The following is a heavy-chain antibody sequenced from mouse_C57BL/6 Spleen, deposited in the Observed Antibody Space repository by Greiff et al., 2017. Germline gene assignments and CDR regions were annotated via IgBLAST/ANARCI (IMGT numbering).Heavy chain of an antibody. D-gene: IGHD2-4*01. Sequence: QVQLQQPGAELVRPGSSVKLSCKASGYTFTSSWMHWVKQRPIQALEWIGNIDPSDSETHYNQKFKDKATLTVDKSSSTAYMQLSSLTSEDSAVYYCARGDSYYDYDWFAYWGQGTLVTVSA. CDR3: ARGDSYYDYDWFAY. CDR1: GYTFTSSW. CDR2: IDPSDSET. J-gene: IGHJ3*01. V-gene: IGHV1-52*01.